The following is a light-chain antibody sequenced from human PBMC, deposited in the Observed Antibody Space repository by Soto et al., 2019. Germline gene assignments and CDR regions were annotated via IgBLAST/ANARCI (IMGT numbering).Light chain of an antibody. CDR2: AAY. J-gene: IGKJ4*01. CDR1: QSISTW. V-gene: IGKV1-39*01. Sequence: DIQMTQSPSTLSASVGDRVTITCRASQSISTWLAWYQQEPGRAPKLLIYAAYNLQSGVPSRFSGSGSGTDFTLAISALQPDDFATYFCQQTYSIPLTFGGGTKVDIK. CDR3: QQTYSIPLT.